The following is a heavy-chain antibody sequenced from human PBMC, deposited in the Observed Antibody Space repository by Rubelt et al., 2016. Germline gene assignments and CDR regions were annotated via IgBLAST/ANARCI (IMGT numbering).Heavy chain of an antibody. Sequence: QVPGKGLVWVSRINSDGRSTSYVDSVKGRFTISRDNAKNTLYLQMNSLRDEDTAVYYCARGLLGIDYWGQGTLVAVSS. CDR3: ARGLLGIDY. J-gene: IGHJ4*02. CDR2: INSDGRST. D-gene: IGHD7-27*01. V-gene: IGHV3-74*01.